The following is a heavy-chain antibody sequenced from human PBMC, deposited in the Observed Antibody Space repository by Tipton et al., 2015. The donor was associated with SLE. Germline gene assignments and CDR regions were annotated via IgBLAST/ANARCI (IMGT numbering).Heavy chain of an antibody. V-gene: IGHV4-59*01. CDR2: IYYSGST. CDR1: DGSISSSNW. Sequence: TLSLTCSVSDGSISSSNWWSWIRQPPGKGLEWIGYIYYSGSTNYNPSLKSRVTISVDTSKNQFSLKLSSVTAADTAVYYCARHPPRGGSGYALDNWGQGTLVTVSS. J-gene: IGHJ4*02. CDR3: ARHPPRGGSGYALDN. D-gene: IGHD5-12*01.